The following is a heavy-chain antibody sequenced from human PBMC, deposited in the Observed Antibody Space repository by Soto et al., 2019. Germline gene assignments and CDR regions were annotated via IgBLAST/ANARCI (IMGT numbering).Heavy chain of an antibody. CDR3: AKREGEDPLSGYYYMDV. V-gene: IGHV3-53*01. CDR1: GFTVSSNY. Sequence: PGGSLRLSCAASGFTVSSNYMSWVRQAPGKGLEWVSVIYSGGSTYYADSVKGRFTISRDNSKNTLYLQMNSLRAEDTAVYYCAKREGEDPLSGYYYMDVWGKGTTVTVSS. D-gene: IGHD2-21*01. J-gene: IGHJ6*03. CDR2: IYSGGST.